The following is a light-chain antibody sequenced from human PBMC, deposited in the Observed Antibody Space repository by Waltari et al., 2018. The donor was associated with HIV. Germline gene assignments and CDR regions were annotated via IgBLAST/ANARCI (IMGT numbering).Light chain of an antibody. Sequence: ITLTQSPATLSLSPGERAILSCLTSQGLGNSLAWYQQKPGQAPRLLIFDASNSASGIPARFSGSGSGTDLTLTISSVESEDFALYYCQQCISPPFTFGQGTKFEIK. J-gene: IGKJ2*01. V-gene: IGKV3-11*01. CDR2: DAS. CDR1: QGLGNS. CDR3: QQCISPPFT.